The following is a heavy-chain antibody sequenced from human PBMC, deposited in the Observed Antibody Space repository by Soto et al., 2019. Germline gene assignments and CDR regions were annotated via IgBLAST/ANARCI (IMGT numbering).Heavy chain of an antibody. CDR2: SSAYSGNT. J-gene: IGHJ5*02. Sequence: QVQLVQSGAEVKKPGASVKVSCKASGYTFTSYGISWVRQAPGQGLEWMGWSSAYSGNTNYAQKLQGRVTMTTDTSTSTAYMELRSLRSDDTAVYYWARDTGAYCGGDCYSTWFDPWGQGTLVTVSS. CDR3: ARDTGAYCGGDCYSTWFDP. D-gene: IGHD2-21*02. CDR1: GYTFTSYG. V-gene: IGHV1-18*01.